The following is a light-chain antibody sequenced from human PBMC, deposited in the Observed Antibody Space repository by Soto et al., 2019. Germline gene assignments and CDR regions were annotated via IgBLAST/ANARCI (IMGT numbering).Light chain of an antibody. CDR2: GAS. Sequence: EIVFTQSPCTLSLSTGERATLSCRASQSVSNNYLAWYQQKPGQAPRLLIYGASNRATGIPDRFSGSGSGTDFTLTSSRLEPEDCAVYYCQQYCRSGTFGQGAKVDNK. CDR1: QSVSNNY. J-gene: IGKJ1*01. V-gene: IGKV3-20*01. CDR3: QQYCRSGT.